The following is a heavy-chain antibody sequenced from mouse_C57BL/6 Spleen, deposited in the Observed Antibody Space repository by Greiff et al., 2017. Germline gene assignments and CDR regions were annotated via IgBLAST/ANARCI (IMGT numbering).Heavy chain of an antibody. CDR3: AISREFEYYGSSFFDY. CDR1: GYTFTGSW. V-gene: IGHV1-9*01. D-gene: IGHD1-1*01. CDR2: ILPGSGST. Sequence: VMLVESGAELMKPGASVKLSCKATGYTFTGSWIEWVKQRPGHGLDWIGEILPGSGSTNYNEKFKGKATFTADTSTNTAYMQLSSLTTEDSAIYYCAISREFEYYGSSFFDYWGQGTTLTVSS. J-gene: IGHJ2*01.